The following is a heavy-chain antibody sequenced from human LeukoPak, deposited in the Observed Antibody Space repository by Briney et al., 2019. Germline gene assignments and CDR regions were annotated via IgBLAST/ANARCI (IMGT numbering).Heavy chain of an antibody. D-gene: IGHD6-13*01. J-gene: IGHJ4*02. Sequence: RGSLRLSCAASGFTFRSYSMNWVRQAPGKGLEWVSSISSSSSYIYYAESVKGRFTISRDNAKNSLYLQMNSLRAEEPAVYYCARDWNAAAAFDYWGQGTLVTVSS. CDR2: ISSSSSYI. CDR3: ARDWNAAAAFDY. CDR1: GFTFRSYS. V-gene: IGHV3-21*01.